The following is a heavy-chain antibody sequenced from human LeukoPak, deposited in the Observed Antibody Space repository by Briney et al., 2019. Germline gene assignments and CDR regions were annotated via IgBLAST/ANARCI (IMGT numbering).Heavy chain of an antibody. Sequence: GASVKVTCKASGYTFTSYAMHWVRQSPGQRLEWMGWINVGNGNTKYSQKFQGRVTITRDTSASTAYMELSSLRSEDTAVYYCARDLGYYDSSGYYYGGDYDAVDIWGQGTMVTVSS. CDR2: INVGNGNT. J-gene: IGHJ3*02. CDR3: ARDLGYYDSSGYYYGGDYDAVDI. CDR1: GYTFTSYA. D-gene: IGHD3-22*01. V-gene: IGHV1-3*01.